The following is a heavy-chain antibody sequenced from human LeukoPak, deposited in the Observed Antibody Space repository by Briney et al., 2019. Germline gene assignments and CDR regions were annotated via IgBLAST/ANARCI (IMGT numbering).Heavy chain of an antibody. Sequence: GGSLRLSCAASGFIVSSNYMSWVRQAPGKGLEWVSVIYSGDSAQYAESVKGRFVISRDNSKNTLYLQMNSLRAEDTAVYYCATGGDHPDWGQGTLVTVSS. CDR1: GFIVSSNY. CDR2: IYSGDSA. J-gene: IGHJ1*01. CDR3: ATGGDHPD. D-gene: IGHD2-21*02. V-gene: IGHV3-53*01.